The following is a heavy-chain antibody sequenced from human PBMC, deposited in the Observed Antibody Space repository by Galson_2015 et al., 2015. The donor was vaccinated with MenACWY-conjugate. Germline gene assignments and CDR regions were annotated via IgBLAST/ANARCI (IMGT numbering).Heavy chain of an antibody. D-gene: IGHD5-12*01. CDR3: VRAEGWLRSAFDL. J-gene: IGHJ3*01. CDR2: VSHDASSR. CDR1: GFRFSSYP. V-gene: IGHV3-30*10. Sequence: SLRLSCAASGFRFSSYPFYWVRQSPGKGLEWVAVVSHDASSRYYRDSVQSRFTISRDNSKNTVSLEMSSLGPEDSAVYYCVRAEGWLRSAFDLWGQGTMVTVSS.